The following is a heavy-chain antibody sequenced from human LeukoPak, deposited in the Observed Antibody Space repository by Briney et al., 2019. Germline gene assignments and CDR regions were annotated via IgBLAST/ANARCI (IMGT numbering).Heavy chain of an antibody. CDR1: GYTFTGYY. D-gene: IGHD3-22*01. J-gene: IGHJ3*02. CDR2: INPNSGGT. CDR3: ATSYYYDSSFPSYNSNDAFDI. Sequence: ASVKVSCKASGYTFTGYYMHWVRQAPGQGLEWMGWINPNSGGTNYAQKFQGWVTMTRDTSISTAYMELSGLRSDDTAVYYCATSYYYDSSFPSYNSNDAFDIWGQGTMVTVSS. V-gene: IGHV1-2*04.